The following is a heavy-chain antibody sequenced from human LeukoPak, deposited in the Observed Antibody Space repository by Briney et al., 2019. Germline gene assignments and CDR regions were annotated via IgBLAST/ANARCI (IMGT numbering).Heavy chain of an antibody. D-gene: IGHD3-10*01. CDR3: ARGLREFGYYYYHMDV. J-gene: IGHJ6*03. V-gene: IGHV4-34*01. Sequence: KASETLSLTCAVYGGSFNGYYWSWIRQPPGKGLEWIGEIIHSGRINYNPSLKSRVTISVDTSKNQFSLGLSSVTAADTAVYYCARGLREFGYYYYHMDVWGKGTTVTVSS. CDR2: IIHSGRI. CDR1: GGSFNGYY.